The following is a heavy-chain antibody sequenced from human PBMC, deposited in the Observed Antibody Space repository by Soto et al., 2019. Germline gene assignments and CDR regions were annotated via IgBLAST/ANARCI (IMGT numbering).Heavy chain of an antibody. CDR1: GGTFNSYA. Sequence: QVRLVQSGPEEKKPGSPVKVSCKASGGTFNSYAISWVRQAPGQGLEWLGWIVPTSGATGYTQRLQGRLTITAETSTNTVYVEVSSLISEDTALYYCARGGYCGRHGCRGYLDTCGQGTLVTVSS. CDR2: IVPTSGAT. V-gene: IGHV1-69*06. D-gene: IGHD6-25*01. CDR3: ARGGYCGRHGCRGYLDT. J-gene: IGHJ5*02.